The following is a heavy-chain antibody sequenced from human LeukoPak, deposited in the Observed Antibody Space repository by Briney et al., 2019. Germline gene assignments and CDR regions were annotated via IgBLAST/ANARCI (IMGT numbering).Heavy chain of an antibody. CDR1: GFTFSTYA. CDR3: ARHPSGSGWIRAAFDI. CDR2: IYYSGST. D-gene: IGHD6-19*01. Sequence: GSLRLSCAASGFTFSTYAMSWVRQAPGKGLEWIGYIYYSGSTNYNPSLKSRVTISVDTSKDQFSLKLSSVTAADTAVYYCARHPSGSGWIRAAFDIWGQGTMVTVSS. V-gene: IGHV4-59*08. J-gene: IGHJ3*02.